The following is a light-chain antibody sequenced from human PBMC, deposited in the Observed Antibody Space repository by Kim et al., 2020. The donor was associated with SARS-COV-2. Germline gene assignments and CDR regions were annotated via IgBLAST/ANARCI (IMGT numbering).Light chain of an antibody. V-gene: IGKV3-11*01. CDR1: QSVSSY. CDR2: DAS. Sequence: LSPGERATPSCRASQSVSSYLAWYQQRPGQAPRLLIYDASNRATGIPARFSGSGSGTDFTLTISSLEPEDFAVYYCQQRSAWPGTFGQGTKVDIK. J-gene: IGKJ1*01. CDR3: QQRSAWPGT.